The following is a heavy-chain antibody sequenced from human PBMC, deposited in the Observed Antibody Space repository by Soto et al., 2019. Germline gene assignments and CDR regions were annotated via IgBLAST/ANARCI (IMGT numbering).Heavy chain of an antibody. Sequence: LGTPSPTFRVSCCSIRSSNGYWGWVRAPPGKGLEWLGSMFHSGRTYHNPSLKSRVSISVDTSRNLFSLQLSSVTAAETAVYYCARHGITGSYYDAFDIWGQGTMVTVSS. CDR3: ARHGITGSYYDAFDI. CDR2: MFHSGRT. V-gene: IGHV4-39*01. J-gene: IGHJ3*02. D-gene: IGHD1-26*01. CDR1: CCSIRSSNGY.